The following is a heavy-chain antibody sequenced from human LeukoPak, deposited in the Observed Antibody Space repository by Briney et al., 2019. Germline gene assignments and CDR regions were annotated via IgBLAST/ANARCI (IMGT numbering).Heavy chain of an antibody. CDR2: IIPIFGTA. Sequence: SVKVSCKASGGTYSSYAISWVRQAPGQGLEWMGGIIPIFGTANYAQKFQGRVTITADKSTSTAYMELSSLRSEDTAVYYCARDGGLYCSGGNCYGGLDYYYYMDVWGKGTTVTVSS. J-gene: IGHJ6*03. V-gene: IGHV1-69*06. D-gene: IGHD2-15*01. CDR1: GGTYSSYA. CDR3: ARDGGLYCSGGNCYGGLDYYYYMDV.